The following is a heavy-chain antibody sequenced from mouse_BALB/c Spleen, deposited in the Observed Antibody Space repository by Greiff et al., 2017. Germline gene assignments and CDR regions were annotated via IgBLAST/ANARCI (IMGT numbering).Heavy chain of an antibody. CDR1: GYTFTSYW. J-gene: IGHJ4*01. Sequence: VQLQQSGAELVKPGAPVKLSCKASGYTFTSYWMNWVKQRPGRGLEWIGRIDPSDSETHYNQKFKDKATLTVDKSSSTAYIQLSSLTSEDSAVYYCAILYYYGSSFAMDYWGQGTSVTVSS. V-gene: IGHV1-69*02. CDR2: IDPSDSET. D-gene: IGHD1-1*01. CDR3: AILYYYGSSFAMDY.